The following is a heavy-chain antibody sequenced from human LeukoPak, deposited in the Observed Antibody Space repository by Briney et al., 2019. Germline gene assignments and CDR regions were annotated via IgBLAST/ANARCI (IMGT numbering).Heavy chain of an antibody. CDR3: ARGPTYYYDSSGSEFDY. CDR2: IYHSGST. V-gene: IGHV4-38-2*02. D-gene: IGHD3-22*01. J-gene: IGHJ4*02. CDR1: GYSISSGYY. Sequence: PSETLSLTCTVSGYSISSGYYWGWIRQPPGKGLEWIGSIYHSGSTYYNPSLKSRVTISVDTSKNQFSPKLSSVTAADTAVYYCARGPTYYYDSSGSEFDYWGQGTLVTVSS.